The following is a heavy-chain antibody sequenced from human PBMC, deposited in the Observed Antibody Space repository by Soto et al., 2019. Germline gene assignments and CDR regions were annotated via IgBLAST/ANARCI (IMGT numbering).Heavy chain of an antibody. J-gene: IGHJ4*02. CDR1: GDSMTKYY. CDR3: ARTVGAAYYFDF. CDR2: IYTSGST. Sequence: QVQLQESGPGLVKPSETLSLTCTVSGDSMTKYYWSWIRQPAGKRLEWIGRIYTSGSTNYNPSLKSRVTMSIDTSNNHFSLNLKSVTAADTAMYYCARTVGAAYYFDFWGQGALVTVSS. D-gene: IGHD1-26*01. V-gene: IGHV4-4*07.